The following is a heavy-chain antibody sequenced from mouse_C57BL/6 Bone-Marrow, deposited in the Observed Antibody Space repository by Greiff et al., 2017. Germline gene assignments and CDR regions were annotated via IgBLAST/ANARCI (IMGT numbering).Heavy chain of an antibody. D-gene: IGHD1-1*01. J-gene: IGHJ3*01. CDR1: GFTFSSYG. V-gene: IGHV5-6*01. Sequence: EVKLMESGGDLVKPGGSLKLSCAASGFTFSSYGMSWVRQTPDKRLEWVATISSGGSYTYYPDRVKGRFTISRDNAKNTLYLQMSSLKSEDTAMYYCARHHPITTVVARPFAYWGQGTLVTVSA. CDR2: ISSGGSYT. CDR3: ARHHPITTVVARPFAY.